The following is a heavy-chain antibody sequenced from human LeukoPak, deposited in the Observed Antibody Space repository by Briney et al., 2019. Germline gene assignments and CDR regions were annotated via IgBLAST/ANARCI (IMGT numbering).Heavy chain of an antibody. D-gene: IGHD4-17*01. CDR3: ARDLFGDYSGYFDY. Sequence: SETLSLTCTVSGGSISSSSYYWGWIRQPPGKGLEWIGSIYYSGSTNYNPSLKSRVTMSVDTSKNQFSLKLSSVTAADTAVYYCARDLFGDYSGYFDYWGQGTLVTVSS. CDR2: IYYSGST. J-gene: IGHJ4*02. V-gene: IGHV4-39*07. CDR1: GGSISSSSYY.